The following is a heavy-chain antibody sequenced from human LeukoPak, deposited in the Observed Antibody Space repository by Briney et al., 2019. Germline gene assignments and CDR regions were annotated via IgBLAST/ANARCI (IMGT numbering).Heavy chain of an antibody. CDR1: GGSISSYY. CDR3: ARTTEGYCRGRSCYSYYYYMDV. CDR2: IHYSWST. J-gene: IGHJ6*03. D-gene: IGHD2-15*01. Sequence: SETLSLTCTVSGGSISSYYWSWIRQPPGKGLEWIGYIHYSWSTNYNPSLKSRVTISVDTSKNQFSLKLSSVTAADTAVYYCARTTEGYCRGRSCYSYYYYMDVWGKGTTVTVSS. V-gene: IGHV4-59*01.